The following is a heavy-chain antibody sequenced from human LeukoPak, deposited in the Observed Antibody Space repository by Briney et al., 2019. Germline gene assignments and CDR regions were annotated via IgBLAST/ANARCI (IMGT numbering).Heavy chain of an antibody. J-gene: IGHJ5*02. V-gene: IGHV4-59*08. CDR1: GGSISSYY. CDR2: IYYSGST. Sequence: SETLSLTCTVSGGSISSYYWSWIRQPPGKGLEWIGYIYYSGSTNYNPSLKSRVTISVDTSKNQFSLKLSSVTAADTAVYYCASLSGGFWSGYYGSWGQGTLVTVSS. CDR3: ASLSGGFWSGYYGS. D-gene: IGHD3-3*01.